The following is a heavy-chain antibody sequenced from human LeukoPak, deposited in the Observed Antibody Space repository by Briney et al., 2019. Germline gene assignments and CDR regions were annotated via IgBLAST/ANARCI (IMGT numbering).Heavy chain of an antibody. V-gene: IGHV1-2*02. CDR2: INPNSGGT. CDR1: GYTFTGYY. D-gene: IGHD6-13*01. Sequence: GASVKVSCKASGYTFTGYYMHWVRQAPGQGLEWMGWINPNSGGTNYAQKFQGRVTMTRDTSISTAYMELSRLRSDDTAVYYCAGDTPIAAAGTFTDYWGQGTLVTVSS. CDR3: AGDTPIAAAGTFTDY. J-gene: IGHJ4*02.